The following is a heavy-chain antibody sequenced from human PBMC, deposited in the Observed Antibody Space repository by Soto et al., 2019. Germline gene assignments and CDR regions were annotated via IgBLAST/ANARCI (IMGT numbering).Heavy chain of an antibody. J-gene: IGHJ4*02. CDR2: IYYNGST. CDR3: ARTPDH. D-gene: IGHD2-15*01. CDR1: GGSISSGGYS. Sequence: QVQLQESGPGLVKPSQTLSLTCTVSGGSISSGGYSWSWIRQHPGKGLEWIGYIYYNGSTYYNPSLKRRVTISGDTSTHQSSWKLSSVTAADTAVYYCARTPDHWGQGSLVTVSS. V-gene: IGHV4-31*03.